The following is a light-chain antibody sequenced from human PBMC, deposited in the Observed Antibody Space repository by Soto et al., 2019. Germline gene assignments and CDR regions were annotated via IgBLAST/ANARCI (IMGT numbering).Light chain of an antibody. V-gene: IGLV2-14*01. CDR3: SSYRASSKEV. Sequence: QSALAQPASVSGSPGQSITISRTGTSDDIGTFKYVSWYQQHPGKAPKLLIYEVSVRPSGISGRFSASKSGNTASLTISALRAEDEADYYCSSYRASSKEVFGTGTKVTVL. CDR1: SDDIGTFKY. CDR2: EVS. J-gene: IGLJ1*01.